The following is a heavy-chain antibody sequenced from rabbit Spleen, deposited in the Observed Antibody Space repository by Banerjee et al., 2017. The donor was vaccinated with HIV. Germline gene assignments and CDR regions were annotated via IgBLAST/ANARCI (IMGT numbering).Heavy chain of an antibody. J-gene: IGHJ3*01. CDR1: GFDFTSTYY. Sequence: QSLEESGGDLVKPGASLTLTCKASGFDFTSTYYMCWVRQAPGKGLELIACIDTSSGSTNYATWAKGRFTISKTSSTTVTLQMTSLTAADTATYFCARGEHFSVGWNFSLWGQGTLVTVS. D-gene: IGHD6-1*01. CDR2: IDTSSGST. CDR3: ARGEHFSVGWNFSL. V-gene: IGHV1S40*01.